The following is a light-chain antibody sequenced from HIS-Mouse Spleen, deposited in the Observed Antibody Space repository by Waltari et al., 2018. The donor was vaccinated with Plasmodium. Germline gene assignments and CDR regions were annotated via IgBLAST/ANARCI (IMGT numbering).Light chain of an antibody. V-gene: IGLV3-10*01. CDR1: AFPNKY. J-gene: IGLJ3*02. Sequence: SYELTQPPSVSVSPGQTARTPCPGAAFPNKYAYWYQQKSGQPPVLVIYEDSKRPSGIPERFSGSSSGTMATLTISGAQVEDEADYYCYSTDSSGNHRVFGGGTKLTVL. CDR2: EDS. CDR3: YSTDSSGNHRV.